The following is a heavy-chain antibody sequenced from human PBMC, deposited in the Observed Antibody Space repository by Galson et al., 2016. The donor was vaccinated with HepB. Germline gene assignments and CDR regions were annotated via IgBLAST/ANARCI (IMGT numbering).Heavy chain of an antibody. J-gene: IGHJ6*03. Sequence: CAISGDSVSSDSAAWNWIRLSPSRGLEWLGRTYYRSKWYNDYAISLKSRITINADTSRNQLSLQLKFVTPEDTAVYYCTRGLGSTLWYYFYMDVWGKGTTVTVSS. V-gene: IGHV6-1*01. CDR3: TRGLGSTLWYYFYMDV. CDR2: TYYRSKWYN. CDR1: GDSVSSDSAA. D-gene: IGHD3/OR15-3a*01.